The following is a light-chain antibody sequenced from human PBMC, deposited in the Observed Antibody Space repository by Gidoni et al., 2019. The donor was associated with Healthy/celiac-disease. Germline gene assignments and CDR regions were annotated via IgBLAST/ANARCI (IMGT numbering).Light chain of an antibody. CDR3: QQYDNLPLT. CDR2: DAS. CDR1: PDISNY. V-gene: IGKV1-33*01. J-gene: IGKJ4*01. Sequence: QVTQFPSYLSASVGDRVTNTCQENPDISNYLNWYQQKPGKAPKLLIYDASNLGTGVPSRFSGSGSGTDFTFTISSLQPEDIATYYCQQYDNLPLTFGGGTKVEIK.